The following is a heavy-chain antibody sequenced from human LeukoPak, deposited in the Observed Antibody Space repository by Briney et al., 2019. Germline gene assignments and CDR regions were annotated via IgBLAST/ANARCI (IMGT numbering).Heavy chain of an antibody. Sequence: SQTLSLTCAISGDSVSSNSVAWNWVRQSPSRGLEWLGRTYYRSRWYNDYAVSVKSRITINPDTSKNQFSLQLNSVTPEDTAVYYCPRDHDYGDYGTYVYYWGQGTLVTVSS. CDR1: GDSVSSNSVA. CDR3: PRDHDYGDYGTYVYY. D-gene: IGHD4-17*01. CDR2: TYYRSRWYN. J-gene: IGHJ4*02. V-gene: IGHV6-1*01.